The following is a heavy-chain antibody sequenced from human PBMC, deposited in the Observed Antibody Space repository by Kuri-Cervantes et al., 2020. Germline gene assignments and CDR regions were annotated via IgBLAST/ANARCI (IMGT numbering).Heavy chain of an antibody. CDR1: GFALSSYG. V-gene: IGHV3-30*03. J-gene: IGHJ6*02. CDR3: ARYANVYYYYGMDF. CDR2: ISYDGSNK. Sequence: GESLKISCAASGFALSSYGMHWVRQVPGKGLEWVAVISYDGSNKYYADSVKGRFTISRDNSTDTLYLQMNSLRAEDTAVYYCARYANVYYYYGMDFWGQGTTVTVSS.